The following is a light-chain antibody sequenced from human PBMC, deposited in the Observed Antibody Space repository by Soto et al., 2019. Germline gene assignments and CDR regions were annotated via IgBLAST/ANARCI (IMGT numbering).Light chain of an antibody. CDR3: QQYNNWPLT. Sequence: EIVLTQSPATLSVSPGDRATLSCRASQSVSSDLAWFQQKPGQTPRFLIYDASTRAAGIPARFSGSGSESDFTLTISSLQAEDFAIYYCQQYNNWPLTFGGGTNVEIK. CDR2: DAS. CDR1: QSVSSD. V-gene: IGKV3-15*01. J-gene: IGKJ4*01.